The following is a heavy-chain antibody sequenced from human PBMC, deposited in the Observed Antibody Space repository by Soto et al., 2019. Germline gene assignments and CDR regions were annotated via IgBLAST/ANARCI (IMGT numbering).Heavy chain of an antibody. CDR3: AQATAASSANYSVSLGG. V-gene: IGHV3-23*01. J-gene: IGHJ4*02. Sequence: EVQLLESGGGLVQPGGSLRLSCAASGFTFSSYAMSWVRQAPGKGLEWVSAISGSGGSTYYADSVKGRFTISRDNSKNTLYRQLNSLRAEDTAVKACAQATAASSANYSVSLGGWRKRTLVPVSS. D-gene: IGHD3-10*01. CDR1: GFTFSSYA. CDR2: ISGSGGST.